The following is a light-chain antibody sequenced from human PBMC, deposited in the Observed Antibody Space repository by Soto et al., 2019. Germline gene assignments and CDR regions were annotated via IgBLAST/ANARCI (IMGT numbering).Light chain of an antibody. V-gene: IGKV3-11*01. CDR3: QQRSNWPTRT. CDR1: QSVSSY. CDR2: DAS. J-gene: IGKJ1*01. Sequence: EIVLTQSPATLSLSPGERATLSCRASQSVSSYLAWYQQKPGQAHRLLIYDASNRATGIPARFSGSVSGTDFTLTIRSLEPEDFAVYYCQQRSNWPTRTFGQGTKVDIK.